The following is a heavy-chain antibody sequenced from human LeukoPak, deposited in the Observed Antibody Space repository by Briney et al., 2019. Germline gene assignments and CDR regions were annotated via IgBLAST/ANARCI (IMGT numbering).Heavy chain of an antibody. CDR2: IIPILGIA. CDR1: GGTFSSYV. V-gene: IGHV1-69*04. CDR3: ARGTTVTYGMDV. Sequence: SVKVSCKASGGTFSSYVISWVRQAPGQGLEWMGRIIPILGIANYAQKFQGRVTITADKSTSTAYMELSSLRSEDTAVYYCARGTTVTYGMDVWGQGTTVTVSS. J-gene: IGHJ6*02. D-gene: IGHD4-17*01.